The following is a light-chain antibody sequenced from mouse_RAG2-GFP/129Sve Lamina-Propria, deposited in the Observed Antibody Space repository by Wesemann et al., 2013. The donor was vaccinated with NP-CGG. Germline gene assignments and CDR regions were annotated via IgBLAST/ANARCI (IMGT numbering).Light chain of an antibody. V-gene: IGKV6-15*01. CDR3: QQYNSYPFT. Sequence: DIVMTQSHKFMSTSVGDRVSITCKASQDVSTAVAWYQQKPGQSPKLLVYSASYRYSGVPDRFTGSGSGTDFTLTNSNVQSEDLAEYFCQQYNSYPFTFGSGTKLEIK. J-gene: IGKJ4*01. CDR2: SAS. CDR1: QDVSTA.